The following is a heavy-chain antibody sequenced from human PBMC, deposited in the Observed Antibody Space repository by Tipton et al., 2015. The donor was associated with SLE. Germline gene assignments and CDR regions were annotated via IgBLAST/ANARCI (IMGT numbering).Heavy chain of an antibody. Sequence: TLSLTCTVSGGSIRSSSYYWGWIRQPPGKGLEWIGYIYYSGSTNYNPSLKSRVTISVDMSKNQVSLKLSSVTAADTAVYYCARGGSVQLWPRGFDPWGQGTLVTVSS. V-gene: IGHV4-61*05. CDR2: IYYSGST. CDR1: GGSIRSSSYY. D-gene: IGHD5-18*01. CDR3: ARGGSVQLWPRGFDP. J-gene: IGHJ5*02.